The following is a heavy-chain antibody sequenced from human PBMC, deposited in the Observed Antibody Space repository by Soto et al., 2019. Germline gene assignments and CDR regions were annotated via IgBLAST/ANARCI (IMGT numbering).Heavy chain of an antibody. D-gene: IGHD3-16*01. CDR2: IFHSGST. J-gene: IGHJ4*02. CDR1: GGSISSNNW. V-gene: IGHV4-4*02. Sequence: QVQLQESGPGLVRPSGTLSLTCAVSGGSISSNNWWIWVRQSPGKGLEWIGEIFHSGSTSYNPSLKSRVTMSVDKSKNHFSLKLTSMTAADTAVYYCASRGGGDYWGQGTLVTVSS. CDR3: ASRGGGDY.